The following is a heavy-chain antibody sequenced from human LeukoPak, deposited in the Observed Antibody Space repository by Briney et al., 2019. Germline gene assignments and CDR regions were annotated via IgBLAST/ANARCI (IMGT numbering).Heavy chain of an antibody. Sequence: ASVKVSCKASGYTFTTYDISWVRQAPGQGLEWMGWIRAHNGNTNYAQKLQGRVTMTTDTSTSTAYMELRSLRSDDTAVYYCARDGSVYCSSTSCYSGYYYYGMDVWGQGTTVTVSS. J-gene: IGHJ6*02. V-gene: IGHV1-18*01. D-gene: IGHD2-2*01. CDR1: GYTFTTYD. CDR2: IRAHNGNT. CDR3: ARDGSVYCSSTSCYSGYYYYGMDV.